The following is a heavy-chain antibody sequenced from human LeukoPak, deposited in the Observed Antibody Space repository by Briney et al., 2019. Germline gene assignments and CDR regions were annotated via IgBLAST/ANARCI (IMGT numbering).Heavy chain of an antibody. Sequence: SETLSLTCTVSGGFISSYYWSWIRQPAGKGLEWIGRIYTSGSTNYNPSLKSRVTMSVDTSKDQFSLKLNSVTAADTAVYYCARGIRLGYCSGRDWFDPWGQGTLVTVSS. CDR1: GGFISSYY. CDR3: ARGIRLGYCSGRDWFDP. J-gene: IGHJ5*02. CDR2: IYTSGST. D-gene: IGHD3-10*01. V-gene: IGHV4-4*07.